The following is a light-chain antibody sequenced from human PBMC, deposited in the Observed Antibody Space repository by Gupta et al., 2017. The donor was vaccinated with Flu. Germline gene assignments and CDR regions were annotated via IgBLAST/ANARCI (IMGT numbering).Light chain of an antibody. Sequence: RPSGVSDRFSGSKSGNTASLTISGLQAEDEADYYCCSYAAFLYTLIFGGGTELTVL. V-gene: IGLV2-23*01. CDR3: CSYAAFLYTLI. J-gene: IGLJ2*01.